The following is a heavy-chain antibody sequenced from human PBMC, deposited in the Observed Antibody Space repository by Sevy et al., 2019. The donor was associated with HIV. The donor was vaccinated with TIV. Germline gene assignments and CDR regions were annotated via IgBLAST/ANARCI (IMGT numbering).Heavy chain of an antibody. CDR1: GFTFSSYA. CDR3: AKLLHYYDSSGYYHTSYYFDY. CDR2: ISGSGGST. J-gene: IGHJ4*02. D-gene: IGHD3-22*01. Sequence: GRSLRLSCAASGFTFSSYAMSWVRQAPGKGLEWVSAISGSGGSTYYADSVKGRFTISRDNSKNTLYLQMNSLRAEDTAVYYCAKLLHYYDSSGYYHTSYYFDYWGQGTLVTVSS. V-gene: IGHV3-23*01.